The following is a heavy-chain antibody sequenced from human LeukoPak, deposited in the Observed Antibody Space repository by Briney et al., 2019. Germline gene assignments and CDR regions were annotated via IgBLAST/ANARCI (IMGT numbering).Heavy chain of an antibody. V-gene: IGHV3-21*01. D-gene: IGHD3-3*01. J-gene: IGHJ4*02. CDR1: GFTFSSYA. CDR3: ARGIVPITIFGVVIIRDYFDY. Sequence: GGSLRLSCAASGFTFSSYAMSWVRQAPGKGLEWVSSISSSSSYIYYADSVKGRFTISRDNAKNSLYLQMNSLRAEDTAVYYCARGIVPITIFGVVIIRDYFDYWGQGTLVTVSS. CDR2: ISSSSSYI.